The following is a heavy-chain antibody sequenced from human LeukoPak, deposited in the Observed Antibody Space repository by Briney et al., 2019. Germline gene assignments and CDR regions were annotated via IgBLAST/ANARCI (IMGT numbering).Heavy chain of an antibody. V-gene: IGHV1-2*02. D-gene: IGHD5-12*01. Sequence: ASVKVSCKSSGYTFSGYYMHWVRQAPGQGLEWMGWINPNSGGTNSAQKFQGRVTMTRDTSISTAYMELSRLRSDDTAVYYCARDSGVASLGPDYWGQGTLVTVSS. J-gene: IGHJ4*02. CDR1: GYTFSGYY. CDR3: ARDSGVASLGPDY. CDR2: INPNSGGT.